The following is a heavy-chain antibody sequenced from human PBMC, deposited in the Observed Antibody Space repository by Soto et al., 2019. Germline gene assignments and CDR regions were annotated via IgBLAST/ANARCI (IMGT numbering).Heavy chain of an antibody. CDR1: GGSISSSSYY. Sequence: KQSQTLSLTCTVSGGSISSSSYYWGWIRQPPGKGLEWIGSIYYSGSTYYNPSLKSRVTISVDTSKNQFSLKLSSVTAADTAVYYCARHRLMRYSSSSALDYWGQGTLVTVSS. CDR3: ARHRLMRYSSSSALDY. V-gene: IGHV4-39*01. D-gene: IGHD6-6*01. CDR2: IYYSGST. J-gene: IGHJ4*02.